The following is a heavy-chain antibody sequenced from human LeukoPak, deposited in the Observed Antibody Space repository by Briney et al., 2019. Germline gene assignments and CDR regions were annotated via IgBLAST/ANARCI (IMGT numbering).Heavy chain of an antibody. CDR3: ARDGLWFGDPLWGDY. V-gene: IGHV3-7*01. CDR1: GFTFSSYW. CDR2: IKQDGSEK. D-gene: IGHD3-10*01. Sequence: GGSLRLSCAASGFTFSSYWMSWVCQAPGKGLEWVANIKQDGSEKYYVDSVKGRFTISRDNAKNSLYLQMNSLRAEDTAVYYCARDGLWFGDPLWGDYWGQGTLVTVSS. J-gene: IGHJ4*02.